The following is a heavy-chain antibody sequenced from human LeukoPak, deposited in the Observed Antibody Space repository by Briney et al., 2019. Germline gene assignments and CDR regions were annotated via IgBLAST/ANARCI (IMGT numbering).Heavy chain of an antibody. CDR1: GSTFTSYA. V-gene: IGHV3-23*01. Sequence: GGSLRLSCAASGSTFTSYAMSWVRQAPGKGLEWISVISGSGGRTLYADSVRGRFTISRDNSKNTLFLHMNSLRAEDTAMYYCAKDHSHYGDLGYFDYWGQGTLVTVSS. D-gene: IGHD4-17*01. J-gene: IGHJ4*02. CDR2: ISGSGGRT. CDR3: AKDHSHYGDLGYFDY.